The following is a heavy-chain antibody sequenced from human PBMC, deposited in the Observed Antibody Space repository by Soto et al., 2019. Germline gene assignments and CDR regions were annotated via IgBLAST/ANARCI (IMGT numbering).Heavy chain of an antibody. CDR1: GFTFDDYA. V-gene: IGHV3-9*01. D-gene: IGHD3-10*01. J-gene: IGHJ5*02. CDR2: ISWNSGSI. CDR3: AKGSLRDHRPGEEDENWFDP. Sequence: GGSLRLSCAASGFTFDDYAMHWVRQAPGKGLEWVSGISWNSGSICYADSVKGRFTISRDNAKNSLYLQMNSLRAEDTALYYCAKGSLRDHRPGEEDENWFDPWGQGTLVTVSS.